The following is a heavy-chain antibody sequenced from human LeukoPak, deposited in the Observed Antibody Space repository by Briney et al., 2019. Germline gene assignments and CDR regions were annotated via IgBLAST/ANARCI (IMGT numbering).Heavy chain of an antibody. CDR3: ARGGGYAWDY. CDR1: GFPFSRYW. D-gene: IGHD5-12*01. J-gene: IGHJ4*02. V-gene: IGHV3-7*01. Sequence: GGSLRLSCAASGFPFSRYWMSWVRQAPGKGLEWVANIKQDGSEKYYVDSVKGRFTISRDNARNSLYLQMNSLRADDTAVYYCARGGGYAWDYWGQGTLVTVSS. CDR2: IKQDGSEK.